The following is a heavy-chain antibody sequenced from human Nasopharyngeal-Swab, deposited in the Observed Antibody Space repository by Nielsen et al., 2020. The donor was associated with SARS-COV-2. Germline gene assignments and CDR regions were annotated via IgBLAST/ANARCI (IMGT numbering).Heavy chain of an antibody. V-gene: IGHV3-30-3*02. CDR1: GFNFTGYA. J-gene: IGHJ4*02. CDR3: AKDRGGRSLDS. CDR2: VSYDGTNT. D-gene: IGHD3-16*01. Sequence: GESLKISCSASGFNFTGYAIHRVRQPPGKGLEWVAVVSYDGTNTFYADSVKGRFAISRDNSKSTVSLQMNSLRSEDTAVYYCAKDRGGRSLDSWGQGTLVTVSS.